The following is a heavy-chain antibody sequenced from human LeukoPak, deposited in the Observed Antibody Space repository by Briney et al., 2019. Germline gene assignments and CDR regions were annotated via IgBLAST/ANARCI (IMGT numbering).Heavy chain of an antibody. CDR2: INPNSGGT. CDR1: GYTFTGYY. CDR3: ARSGGVPAAIGYNWFDP. Sequence: ASVKVSCKASGYTFTGYYMHWVRQAPGQGLEWMGRINPNSGGTNYAQKFQGRVTITADESTSTAYMELSGLRSEDTAVYYCARSGGVPAAIGYNWFDPWGQGTLVTVSS. J-gene: IGHJ5*02. D-gene: IGHD2-2*01. V-gene: IGHV1-2*06.